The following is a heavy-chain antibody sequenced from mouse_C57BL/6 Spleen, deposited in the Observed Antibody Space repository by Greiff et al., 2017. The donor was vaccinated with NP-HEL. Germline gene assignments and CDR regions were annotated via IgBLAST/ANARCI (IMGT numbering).Heavy chain of an antibody. J-gene: IGHJ1*03. D-gene: IGHD1-1*01. CDR1: GYTFTSYW. V-gene: IGHV1-53*01. Sequence: QVQLQQPGTELVKPGASVKLSCKASGYTFTSYWMHWVKQRPGQGLEWIGNINPSNGGTNYNEKFKSKATLTVDKSSSTAYMQLSSLTSEDSAVYYCARGQVYGSSDDWYFDVWGTGTTVTVS. CDR2: INPSNGGT. CDR3: ARGQVYGSSDDWYFDV.